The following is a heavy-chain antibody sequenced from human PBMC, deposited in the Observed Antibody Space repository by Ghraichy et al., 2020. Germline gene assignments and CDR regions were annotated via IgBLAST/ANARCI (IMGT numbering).Heavy chain of an antibody. V-gene: IGHV3-23*01. CDR2: ISGSGGST. J-gene: IGHJ6*02. CDR1: GFTFSSYA. Sequence: LSLTCAASGFTFSSYAMSWVRQAPGKGLEWVSAISGSGGSTYYADSVKGRFTISRDNSKNTLYLQMNSLRAEDTAVYYCAKDCITMVRGVIIFGYYGMDVWGQGTTVTVSS. D-gene: IGHD3-10*01. CDR3: AKDCITMVRGVIIFGYYGMDV.